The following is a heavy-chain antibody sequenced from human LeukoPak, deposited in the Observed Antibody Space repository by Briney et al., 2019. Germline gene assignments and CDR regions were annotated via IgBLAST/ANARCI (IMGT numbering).Heavy chain of an antibody. J-gene: IGHJ4*02. CDR2: IWYDGSNK. Sequence: PGGSLRLSYAASGFTFSSYGMHWVRQAPGKGLEWVAVIWYDGSNKYYADSVKGRFTISRDNSKNTLYLQMNSLRAEDTAVYYCARLRYYYDSSGYPAPDYWGQGTLVTVSS. D-gene: IGHD3-22*01. V-gene: IGHV3-33*01. CDR3: ARLRYYYDSSGYPAPDY. CDR1: GFTFSSYG.